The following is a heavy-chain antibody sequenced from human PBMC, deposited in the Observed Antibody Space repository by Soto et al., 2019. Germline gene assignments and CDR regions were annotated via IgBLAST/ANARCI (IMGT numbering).Heavy chain of an antibody. V-gene: IGHV3-53*04. D-gene: IGHD5-12*01. CDR3: ARRLSDYSGYGWPFDP. CDR2: IYSGGST. CDR1: GFTVSSNY. Sequence: PGGSLRLSCAASGFTVSSNYMSWFRQARGKGLEWVSVIYSGGSTYYADSVKGRFTISRHNSKNTLYLQMNSLRAEDTAVYYCARRLSDYSGYGWPFDPWGQGTLVTVSS. J-gene: IGHJ5*02.